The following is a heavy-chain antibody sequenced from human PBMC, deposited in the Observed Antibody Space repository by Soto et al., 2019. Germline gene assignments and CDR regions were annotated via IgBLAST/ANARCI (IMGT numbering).Heavy chain of an antibody. CDR3: ARDYGTH. CDR1: GSPISSYY. V-gene: IGHV4-59*01. CDR2: IFYSGTT. D-gene: IGHD3-10*01. Sequence: QVRLQETGPGLVKPSETLSLTCSVSGSPISSYYWSWIRQPPGKGLEWIGYIFYSGTTNYSPSLKSRLTISLDTSKKQFSLMLTSVTAADTAVYYCARDYGTHWGQGALVTVSS. J-gene: IGHJ4*02.